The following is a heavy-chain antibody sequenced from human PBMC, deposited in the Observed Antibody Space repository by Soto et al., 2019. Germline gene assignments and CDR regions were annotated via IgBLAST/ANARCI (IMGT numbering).Heavy chain of an antibody. CDR2: IRGPGDST. D-gene: IGHD2-2*01. J-gene: IGHJ3*02. Sequence: EVQLLESGGGLVQPGGSLRLACAASGFTFSSYAMSWVRQAPGKGLEWVSAIRGPGDSTQNADFVKGRFTISRDNSKNALYLQRNRLRAEDTAVYFCAKDRYCSSISCSGGNAFDIWGQGTMVTVSS. CDR3: AKDRYCSSISCSGGNAFDI. V-gene: IGHV3-23*01. CDR1: GFTFSSYA.